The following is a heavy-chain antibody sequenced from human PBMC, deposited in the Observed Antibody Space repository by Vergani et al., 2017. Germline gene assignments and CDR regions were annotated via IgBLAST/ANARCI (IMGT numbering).Heavy chain of an antibody. J-gene: IGHJ6*03. CDR3: AKDQGFLRAGYMDV. Sequence: VQLQQWGAGLLKPSETLSLTCAVYGGSFSGYYWSWVRQAPGKGLEWVSAISGSGGSTYYADSVKGRFTISRDNSKNTLYLQMNSLRAEDTAVYYCAKDQGFLRAGYMDVWGKGTTVTVSS. V-gene: IGHV3-23*01. CDR1: GGSFSGYY. CDR2: ISGSGGST. D-gene: IGHD3-3*01.